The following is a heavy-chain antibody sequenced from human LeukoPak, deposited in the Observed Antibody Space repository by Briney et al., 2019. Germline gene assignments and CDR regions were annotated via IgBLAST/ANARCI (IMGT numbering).Heavy chain of an antibody. CDR2: INDESSDI. J-gene: IGHJ4*02. CDR3: ARDTFQPGLIDS. Sequence: PGGSLRLSGAASGFTFSLYAMNWVRQAPGKGLEWVSYINDESSDIHYAGSVRGRFTISRDDARQTLYLQLSSLRVEDTAVYYCARDTFQPGLIDSWGQGTLVTVSS. CDR1: GFTFSLYA. D-gene: IGHD2-2*01. V-gene: IGHV3-21*05.